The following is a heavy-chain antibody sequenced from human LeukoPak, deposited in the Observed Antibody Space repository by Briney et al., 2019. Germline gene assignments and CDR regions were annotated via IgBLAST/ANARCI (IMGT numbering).Heavy chain of an antibody. J-gene: IGHJ4*02. D-gene: IGHD3-22*01. CDR1: GFTFSSYW. V-gene: IGHV3-74*01. CDR2: ISSDGSST. Sequence: GGSLRLSCAASGFTFSSYWMHWVRQAPGKGLVWVSRISSDGSSTDYADSVKGRFTISRDNAKNTLYLQMNSLRAEDTAVYYCASRIPYDSSSYWGQGALVTVSS. CDR3: ASRIPYDSSSY.